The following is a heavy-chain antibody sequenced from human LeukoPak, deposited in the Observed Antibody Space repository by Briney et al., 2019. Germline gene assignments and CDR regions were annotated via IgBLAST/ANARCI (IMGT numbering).Heavy chain of an antibody. CDR2: IFHSGKT. CDR3: ARGDIPDY. J-gene: IGHJ4*02. Sequence: PSETLSLTCDVSGYSFSSGYYWGWIRQSPEKGVEWIGSIFHSGKTYYILSLKSRVTISVDTSKNQFSLKLTSVTAADTAVYYCARGDIPDYWGQGTLVTVSS. D-gene: IGHD2-21*01. V-gene: IGHV4-38-2*01. CDR1: GYSFSSGYY.